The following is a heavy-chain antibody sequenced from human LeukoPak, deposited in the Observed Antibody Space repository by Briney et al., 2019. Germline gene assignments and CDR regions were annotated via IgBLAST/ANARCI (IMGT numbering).Heavy chain of an antibody. CDR1: GFTFSSYW. CDR3: ARGSLWDAFDI. V-gene: IGHV3-74*01. D-gene: IGHD5-18*01. J-gene: IGHJ3*02. CDR2: INSDGSST. Sequence: GGSLRLSCAASGFTFSSYWMHWVRQAPGKGLVWVSRINSDGSSTSYADSVKGRFTISRDNAKNTLYLQMNSLRAEDTAVYYCARGSLWDAFDIWGQGTMVTVSS.